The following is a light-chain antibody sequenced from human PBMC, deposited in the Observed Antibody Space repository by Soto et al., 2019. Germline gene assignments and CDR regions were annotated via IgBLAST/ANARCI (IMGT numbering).Light chain of an antibody. J-gene: IGKJ1*01. CDR1: QSITIW. CDR2: DAS. CDR3: QQYNSYSWT. Sequence: DIPMTQSPSTLSASVGDRVTITCRASQSITIWLAWYQQKPGKAPKLLIFDASSLESGVPSRFSGSGSGTEFTLTISSLQPDDFATYYCQQYNSYSWTFGQGPKVEIK. V-gene: IGKV1-5*01.